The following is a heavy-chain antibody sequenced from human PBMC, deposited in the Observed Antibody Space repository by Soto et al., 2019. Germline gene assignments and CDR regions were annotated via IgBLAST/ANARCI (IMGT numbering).Heavy chain of an antibody. CDR1: GYTFTSYG. V-gene: IGHV1-18*01. Sequence: QVQLVQSGAEVKKPGASVKVSCKASGYTFTSYGISWVRQAPGQGLEWMGWISAYNGNTNYAQKLQGRVTXXTXTXXSTAYMELRSLRSDDTAVYYCARQQLDYYYYGMDVWGQGTTATVSS. D-gene: IGHD6-13*01. J-gene: IGHJ6*02. CDR2: ISAYNGNT. CDR3: ARQQLDYYYYGMDV.